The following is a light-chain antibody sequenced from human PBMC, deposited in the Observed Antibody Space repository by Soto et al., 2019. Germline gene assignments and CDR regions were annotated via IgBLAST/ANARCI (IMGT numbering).Light chain of an antibody. Sequence: QSALTQAASVSGSPGQSITISCTGTSSDIGGYHYVSWYQQRPGKAPKVMIYAVNNRPSGISNRWSGSKSGNTASLTISGLQAEYEAVYYCNSYTGSDTVVFGGGTKLTVL. CDR3: NSYTGSDTVV. CDR1: SSDIGGYHY. V-gene: IGLV2-14*01. J-gene: IGLJ2*01. CDR2: AVN.